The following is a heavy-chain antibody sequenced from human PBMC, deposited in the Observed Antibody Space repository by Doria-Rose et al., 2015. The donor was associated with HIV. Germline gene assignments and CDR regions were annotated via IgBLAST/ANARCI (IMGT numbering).Heavy chain of an antibody. CDR3: ARIKSSRWYHKYYFDF. D-gene: IGHD6-13*01. CDR2: MFSDDER. Sequence: QVTLKESGPVLVKPTETLTLTCTVSGVSLSSPGMGVSWIRQPPGKALEWLANMFSDDERSYQTSLKSRHTISSGTSKSQWVLTMTDMDPVDTATYYCARIKSSRWYHKYYFDFWGQGTLVIVSA. J-gene: IGHJ4*02. V-gene: IGHV2-26*01. CDR1: GVSLSSPGMG.